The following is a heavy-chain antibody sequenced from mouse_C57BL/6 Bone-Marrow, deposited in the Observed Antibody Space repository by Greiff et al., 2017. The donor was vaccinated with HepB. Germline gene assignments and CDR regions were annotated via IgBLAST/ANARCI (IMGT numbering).Heavy chain of an antibody. Sequence: EVQLVESGGGLVKPGGSLKLSCAASGFTFSDYGMHWVRQAPEKGLEWVAYISSGSSTIYYADTVKGRFTISRDNAKNTLFLQMTSLRSEDTAMYYCAREGITTVVATGFDYWGQGTTLTVSS. V-gene: IGHV5-17*01. J-gene: IGHJ2*01. CDR2: ISSGSSTI. CDR3: AREGITTVVATGFDY. CDR1: GFTFSDYG. D-gene: IGHD1-1*01.